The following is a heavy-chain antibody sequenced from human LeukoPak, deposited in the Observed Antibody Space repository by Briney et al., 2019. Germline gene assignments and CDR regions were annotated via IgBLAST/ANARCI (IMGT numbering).Heavy chain of an antibody. J-gene: IGHJ6*02. V-gene: IGHV3-53*01. CDR2: IYSGGST. CDR1: GFTVSSNY. CDR3: ARVSTRYYYGMDV. Sequence: GGSLRLSCAASGFTVSSNYMSWVRQAPGKGLEWVSVIYSGGSTYYADSVKGRFTISRDNSKSTLYLQMNSLRAEDTAVYYCARVSTRYYYGMDVWGQGTTVTVSS.